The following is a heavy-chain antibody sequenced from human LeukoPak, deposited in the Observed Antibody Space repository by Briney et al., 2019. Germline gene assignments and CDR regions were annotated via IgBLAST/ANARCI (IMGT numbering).Heavy chain of an antibody. CDR1: GGSISSGSYD. D-gene: IGHD3-16*01. CDR3: ARDLARGWFDP. J-gene: IGHJ5*02. Sequence: PSQTLSLTCTVAGGSISSGSYDWGWLRQPAGKGLEWIGRIYTSGSTNYNPSLKSRVTISVDTSKNQFSLKLSSVTAADTAVYYCARDLARGWFDPWGQGTLVTVSS. CDR2: IYTSGST. V-gene: IGHV4-61*02.